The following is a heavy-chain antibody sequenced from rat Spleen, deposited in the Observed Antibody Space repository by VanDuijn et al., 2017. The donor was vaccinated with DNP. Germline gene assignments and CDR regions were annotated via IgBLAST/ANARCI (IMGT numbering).Heavy chain of an antibody. Sequence: EVHLVESGGGLVQPGRSLKLSCAASGFTFSGYNMAWVRQAPKKGLEWVATIRFDGSHTYYRDSVKGRFTISRDNAKSSLFLQMDSLRSEDTATYYCTTLITFMSGWSQGTSVTVSS. CDR3: TTLITFMSG. CDR1: GFTFSGYN. J-gene: IGHJ4*01. D-gene: IGHD1-1*01. V-gene: IGHV5-7*01. CDR2: IRFDGSHT.